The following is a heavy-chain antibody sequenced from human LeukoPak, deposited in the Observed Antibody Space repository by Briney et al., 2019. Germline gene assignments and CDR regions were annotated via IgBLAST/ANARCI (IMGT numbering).Heavy chain of an antibody. CDR2: IDQGGSVR. D-gene: IGHD6-13*01. Sequence: GGSLRLSCAASGFSFSTYWMSWVRQTPEKGLEFVANIDQGGSVRNYMDSLKGRCSISRDNAKKSLYLEINSLSADDTAVYYCARDPESSSFDLWGRGALVTVSS. CDR1: GFSFSTYW. CDR3: ARDPESSSFDL. J-gene: IGHJ4*02. V-gene: IGHV3-7*01.